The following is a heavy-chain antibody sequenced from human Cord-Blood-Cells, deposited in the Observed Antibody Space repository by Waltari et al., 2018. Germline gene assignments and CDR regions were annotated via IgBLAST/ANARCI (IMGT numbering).Heavy chain of an antibody. Sequence: QVQLVESGGGVVQPGRSLRLSCAASGFTFSSYGMHWVRQAPGKGLEWGAVIWYDGSNKYYADSVKGRFTISRDNSKNTLYLQMNSLRAEDTAVYYCARDRGSGYYNWFDPWGQGTLVTVSS. CDR3: ARDRGSGYYNWFDP. CDR1: GFTFSSYG. V-gene: IGHV3-33*01. J-gene: IGHJ5*02. D-gene: IGHD3-22*01. CDR2: IWYDGSNK.